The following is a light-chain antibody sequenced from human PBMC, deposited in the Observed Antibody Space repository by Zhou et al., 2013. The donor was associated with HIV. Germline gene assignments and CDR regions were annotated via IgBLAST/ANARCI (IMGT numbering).Light chain of an antibody. J-gene: IGKJ4*01. CDR1: QDISNY. Sequence: DIQMTQSPSSLSASTGDRVTITCQASQDISNYLNWYQQKPGKAPKLLIYAASTLQSGVPSRFSGSGSGTDFTLTISSLQPEDVATYYCQKYNSALETFGGGTKVEIK. V-gene: IGKV1-27*01. CDR3: QKYNSALET. CDR2: AAS.